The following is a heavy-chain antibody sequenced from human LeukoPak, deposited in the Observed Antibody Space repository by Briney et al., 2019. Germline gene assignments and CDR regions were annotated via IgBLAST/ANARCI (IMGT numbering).Heavy chain of an antibody. D-gene: IGHD2-2*01. CDR3: AKDHRIYCSSTSCPPFDY. CDR1: GFTFSSYA. V-gene: IGHV3-23*01. J-gene: IGHJ4*02. Sequence: PGGSLRLSCAASGFTFSSYAMSWVRQAPGKGLEWVSAISGSGGSTYYADSVKGRFTISRDNSKNTLYLQMNSLRAEDTAVYYCAKDHRIYCSSTSCPPFDYWGQGTLVTVSS. CDR2: ISGSGGST.